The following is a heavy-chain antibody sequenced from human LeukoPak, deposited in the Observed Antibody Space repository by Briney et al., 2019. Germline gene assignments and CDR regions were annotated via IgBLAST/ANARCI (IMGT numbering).Heavy chain of an antibody. V-gene: IGHV4-61*02. J-gene: IGHJ6*02. D-gene: IGHD2-2*01. Sequence: SETLSLTCAVSGGSISSGGYSWLWIRQPPGKGLEWIGRIYTSGSTNYNPSLKSRVTMSVDTSKNQFSLKLSSVTAADTAVYYCARDWTVVVPAAIGGVYYYYGMDVWGQGTTVTVSS. CDR3: ARDWTVVVPAAIGGVYYYYGMDV. CDR2: IYTSGST. CDR1: GGSISSGGYS.